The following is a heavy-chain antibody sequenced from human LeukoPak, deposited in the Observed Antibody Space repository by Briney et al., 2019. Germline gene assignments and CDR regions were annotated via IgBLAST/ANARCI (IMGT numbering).Heavy chain of an antibody. J-gene: IGHJ4*02. CDR1: GGSISSSSDY. CDR3: ARHSFSSGWKLFDY. Sequence: SETLSLTCTVSGGSISSSSDYWGWIRQPPGKGLEWIGSIYYSGSTYYNPSLKSRVTISVDTSKNQFSLKLSSVTAADTAVYSCARHSFSSGWKLFDYWGQGTLVTVSS. CDR2: IYYSGST. D-gene: IGHD6-19*01. V-gene: IGHV4-39*01.